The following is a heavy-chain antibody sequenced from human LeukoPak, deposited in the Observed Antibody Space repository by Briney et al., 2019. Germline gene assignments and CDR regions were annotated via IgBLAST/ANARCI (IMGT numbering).Heavy chain of an antibody. CDR3: ARDGYDILTGSDWGAFDI. D-gene: IGHD3-9*01. CDR2: IIWSGGST. V-gene: IGHV3-20*04. CDR1: GFTFDDYG. Sequence: PGGSLRLSCAASGFTFDDYGMSWVRQAPGKGLEWVSGIIWSGGSTGYADSVKGRFTISRDNAKNSLYLQMNSLRAEDTALYYCARDGYDILTGSDWGAFDIWGQGTMVTVSS. J-gene: IGHJ3*02.